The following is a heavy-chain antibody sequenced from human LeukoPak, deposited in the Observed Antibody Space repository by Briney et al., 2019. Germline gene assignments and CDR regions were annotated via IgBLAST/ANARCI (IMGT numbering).Heavy chain of an antibody. CDR2: IRYDGSNK. Sequence: GGSLRLSCAASGFTFSSYGMHWVRQAPGKGLEWVAFIRYDGSNKYYADSVKGRFTISRDNSKNTLYLQMNSLRAEDTAVYYCAKDQDKNFGVVTYYYYYYMDVWGKGTTVTVSS. CDR3: AKDQDKNFGVVTYYYYYYMDV. J-gene: IGHJ6*03. CDR1: GFTFSSYG. V-gene: IGHV3-30*02. D-gene: IGHD3-3*01.